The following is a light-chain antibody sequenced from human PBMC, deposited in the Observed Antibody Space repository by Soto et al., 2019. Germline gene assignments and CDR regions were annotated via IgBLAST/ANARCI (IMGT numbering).Light chain of an antibody. Sequence: DIQITQSQSSLSASVGDRVTITCRASQSISGYLNWYQQKPGKAPKLLIYAASSLQSGVPSRFSGSGSGTDFTLTISSLQPEDFATYYCQQSYSTPPFGQGTLLEV. CDR1: QSISGY. CDR2: AAS. V-gene: IGKV1-39*01. J-gene: IGKJ5*01. CDR3: QQSYSTPP.